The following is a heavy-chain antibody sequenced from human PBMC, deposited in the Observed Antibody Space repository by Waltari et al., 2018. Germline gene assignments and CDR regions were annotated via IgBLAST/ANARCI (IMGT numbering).Heavy chain of an antibody. CDR2: INAGNGNT. CDR1: GYTFTSYA. Sequence: QVQLVQSGAEVKKPGASVKVSCKASGYTFTSYAMHWVRQAPGQRLEWMGWINAGNGNTKYSQKFQGRVTITRDTSASTAYMELSSLRSEDTAVYYCAGVRRYSSSWYELDEYFQHWGQGTLVTVSS. CDR3: AGVRRYSSSWYELDEYFQH. D-gene: IGHD6-13*01. V-gene: IGHV1-3*01. J-gene: IGHJ1*01.